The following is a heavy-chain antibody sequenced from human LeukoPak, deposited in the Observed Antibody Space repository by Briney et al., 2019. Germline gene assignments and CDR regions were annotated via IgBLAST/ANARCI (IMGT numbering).Heavy chain of an antibody. V-gene: IGHV3-30*18. Sequence: PGRSLRLSCAASGFTFSSYGMHWVRQAPGKGLEWVAVISYDGSNKYYTDSVKGRFTISRDNSKNTLYLQMNSLRAEDTAVYYCAKDRSYGGPVEYYFDYWGQGTLVTVSS. CDR2: ISYDGSNK. CDR3: AKDRSYGGPVEYYFDY. D-gene: IGHD5-18*01. J-gene: IGHJ4*02. CDR1: GFTFSSYG.